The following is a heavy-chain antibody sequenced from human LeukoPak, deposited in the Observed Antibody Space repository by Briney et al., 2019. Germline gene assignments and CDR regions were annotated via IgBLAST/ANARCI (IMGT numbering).Heavy chain of an antibody. CDR1: SGSISSGGYS. J-gene: IGHJ4*02. V-gene: IGHV4-31*03. CDR3: ARVTLIYYFDY. Sequence: SETLSLTCTVSSGSISSGGYSWSRIRQHPGKGLEWLGFIYSNGGTYYNPSLKSRLTISVDTSKNHFSLKLRSVTAADTAVYYCARVTLIYYFDYWGQGSLVTVSS. CDR2: IYSNGGT.